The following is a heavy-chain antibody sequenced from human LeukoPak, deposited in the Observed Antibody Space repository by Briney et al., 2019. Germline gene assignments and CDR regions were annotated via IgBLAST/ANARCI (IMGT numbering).Heavy chain of an antibody. CDR2: ISAYNGNT. J-gene: IGHJ5*02. D-gene: IGHD2-2*01. V-gene: IGHV1-18*01. CDR3: ARARSYCSSTSCYAPDWFDP. CDR1: GYTFTSYG. Sequence: GASVKVSCKASGYTFTSYGISWVRQAPGQGLEWMGWISAYNGNTNYAQKLQGRVTMTTDTSTSTAYMGLRSLRSDDTAVYYCARARSYCSSTSCYAPDWFDPWGQGTLVTVSS.